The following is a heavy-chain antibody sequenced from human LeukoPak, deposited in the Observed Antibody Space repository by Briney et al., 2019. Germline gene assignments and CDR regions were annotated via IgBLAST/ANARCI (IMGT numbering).Heavy chain of an antibody. D-gene: IGHD3-10*01. Sequence: SETLSLTCTVSGGSISSGGYYWSWIRQHPGKGLEWIGYIYYSGSTNYNPSLKSRVTISVDTSKNQFSLKLSSVTAADTAVYYCARGPVVLWFGELLGWFDPWGQGTLVTVSS. J-gene: IGHJ5*02. CDR1: GGSISSGGYY. CDR2: IYYSGST. CDR3: ARGPVVLWFGELLGWFDP. V-gene: IGHV4-61*08.